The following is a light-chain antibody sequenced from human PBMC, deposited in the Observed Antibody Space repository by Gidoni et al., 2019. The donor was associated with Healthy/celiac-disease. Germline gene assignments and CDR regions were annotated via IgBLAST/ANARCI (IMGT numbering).Light chain of an antibody. J-gene: IGKJ5*01. CDR2: WAS. CDR3: QQYYSTLLIT. Sequence: DILMTQSPDSLAVSLGERATINCKSSQSVLYSSNNKNYLAWYQQKPGQPPKLLIYWASTRESGVPDRFSGSGSGTDFTLTISSLKAEDVAVYYCQQYYSTLLITFGQGTRLEIK. V-gene: IGKV4-1*01. CDR1: QSVLYSSNNKNY.